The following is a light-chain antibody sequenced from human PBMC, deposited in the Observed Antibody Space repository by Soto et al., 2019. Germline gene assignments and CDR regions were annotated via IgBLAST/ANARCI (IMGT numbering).Light chain of an antibody. Sequence: QSALTQPASVSGSPGPSIPISCTGTRSDVGGYNYVSWYQQHPGKAPKLLIYDVSNRPSGASNRFSGSKSGNTASLTISGLQAEDKADYYCSSYTGSTTLHYVFGTGTKLT. CDR1: RSDVGGYNY. CDR3: SSYTGSTTLHYV. J-gene: IGLJ1*01. V-gene: IGLV2-14*01. CDR2: DVS.